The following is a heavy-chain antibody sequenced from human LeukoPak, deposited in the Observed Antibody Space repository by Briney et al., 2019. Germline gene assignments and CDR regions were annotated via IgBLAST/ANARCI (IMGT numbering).Heavy chain of an antibody. CDR3: ARDSGTYYYGSGSYAALDY. D-gene: IGHD3-10*01. V-gene: IGHV1-69*05. CDR1: GGTFSSYA. Sequence: SVKVSCKATGGTFSSYAISWVRQAPGQGREWMGRIIPIFGTANYAQKFQGRVTITTDESTSIAYMELSSLRSEDTAVYYCARDSGTYYYGSGSYAALDYWGQGTLVTVSS. J-gene: IGHJ4*02. CDR2: IIPIFGTA.